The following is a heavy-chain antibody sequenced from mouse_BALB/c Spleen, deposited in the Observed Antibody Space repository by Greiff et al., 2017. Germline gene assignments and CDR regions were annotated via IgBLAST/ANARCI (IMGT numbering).Heavy chain of an antibody. CDR3: TRRILYYGNYVGYFDV. D-gene: IGHD2-1*01. CDR2: IYPGNSDT. V-gene: IGHV1-5*01. CDR1: GYTFTSYW. Sequence: VQLQQSGTVLARPGASVKMSCKASGYTFTSYWMHWVKQRPGQGLEWIGAIYPGNSDTSYNQKFKGKAKLTAVTSTSTAYMELSSLTNEDSAVYYCTRRILYYGNYVGYFDVWGAGTTVTVSS. J-gene: IGHJ1*01.